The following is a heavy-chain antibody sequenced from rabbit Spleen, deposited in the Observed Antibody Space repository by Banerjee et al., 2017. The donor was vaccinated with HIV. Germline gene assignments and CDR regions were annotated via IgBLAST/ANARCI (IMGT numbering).Heavy chain of an antibody. CDR3: ARDAIGSGYDFNL. J-gene: IGHJ4*01. D-gene: IGHD1-1*01. Sequence: QEQLEESGGDLVKPEGSLTLTCTASGFSFSSSYWICWVRQAPGKGLEWIGCIHTGSGSTYYASWVNGRFTISRSTSLNTVDLKMTSLTAADTATYFCARDAIGSGYDFNLWGPGTLVTVS. CDR1: GFSFSSSYW. V-gene: IGHV1S43*01. CDR2: IHTGSGST.